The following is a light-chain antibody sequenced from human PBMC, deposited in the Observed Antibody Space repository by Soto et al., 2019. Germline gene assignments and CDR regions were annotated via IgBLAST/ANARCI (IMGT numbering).Light chain of an antibody. CDR2: GAS. Sequence: VLTQSPGTLSLSPGERATLSCRASQSVNNNYLAWYQQKPGQSPRLLIYGASIRATAIPDRFSGSGSGTDFTLTISRLEPEDSAMYYCQQHSRSITFGGGTKVEIK. CDR1: QSVNNNY. V-gene: IGKV3-20*01. J-gene: IGKJ4*01. CDR3: QQHSRSIT.